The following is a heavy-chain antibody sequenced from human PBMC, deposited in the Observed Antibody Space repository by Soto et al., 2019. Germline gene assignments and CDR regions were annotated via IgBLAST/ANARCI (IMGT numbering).Heavy chain of an antibody. J-gene: IGHJ5*02. CDR3: ARVSATGTRWFDP. CDR2: ISYRGTP. Sequence: QVQLQESGPGLVKPSQNLSLTCTVSGGSFSRGAYYWSWVRRHPGMGLEWIGYISYRGTPYYNPSLKSRLSISVAASKNQFSLRLRSVTAADTAVYSGARVSATGTRWFDPWGQGTLVTVAS. CDR1: GGSFSRGAYY. V-gene: IGHV4-31*03. D-gene: IGHD6-13*01.